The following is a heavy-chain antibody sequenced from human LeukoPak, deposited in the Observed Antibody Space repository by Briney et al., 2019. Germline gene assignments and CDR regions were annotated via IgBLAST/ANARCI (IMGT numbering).Heavy chain of an antibody. J-gene: IGHJ6*03. CDR2: ISGSGGST. CDR3: AKSLGPKTGSYYYYYYMDV. CDR1: GFTFSSYA. Sequence: GGSLRLSCAASGFTFSSYAMSWVRQAPGKGLEWVSAISGSGGSTYYADSVKGRFTISRDNSKNTLYLQMNSLRAEDTAVYYCAKSLGPKTGSYYYYYYMDVWAKGPRSPSP. V-gene: IGHV3-23*01. D-gene: IGHD3-9*01.